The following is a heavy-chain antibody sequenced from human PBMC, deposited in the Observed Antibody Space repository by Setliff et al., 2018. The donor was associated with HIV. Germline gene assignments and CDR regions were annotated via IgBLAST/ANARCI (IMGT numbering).Heavy chain of an antibody. V-gene: IGHV4-39*02. D-gene: IGHD6-19*01. J-gene: IGHJ6*03. CDR2: IYHSGST. CDR1: GGSISSSNYY. Sequence: SETLSLTCSVSGGSISSSNYYWGWIRQPPGKRLEWIGSIYHSGSTYYNPSLKSRFTISRDNAKNSLYLEMNSLRPEDSAFYYCVKGKRSDSTSGWGYYLDAWGKGTTVTVSS. CDR3: VKGKRSDSTSGWGYYLDA.